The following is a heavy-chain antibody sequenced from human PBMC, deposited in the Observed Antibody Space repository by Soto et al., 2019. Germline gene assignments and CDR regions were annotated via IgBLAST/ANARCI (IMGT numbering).Heavy chain of an antibody. CDR3: ARVIHPKQLWFYGDY. CDR1: GFTFSSYA. V-gene: IGHV3-30-3*01. Sequence: GGSLRLSCAASGFTFSSYAMHWVRQAPGKGLEWVTVISYDGSNKYYADSVKGRFTISRDNSKNTLYLQMNSLRAEDTAVYYCARVIHPKQLWFYGDYWGQGTLVTVSS. J-gene: IGHJ4*02. CDR2: ISYDGSNK. D-gene: IGHD5-18*01.